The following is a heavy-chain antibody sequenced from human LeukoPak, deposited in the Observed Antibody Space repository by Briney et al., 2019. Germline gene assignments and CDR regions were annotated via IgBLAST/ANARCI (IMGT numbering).Heavy chain of an antibody. Sequence: ASVKVSCKASGYTFTDYYMHWVRQAPGQGLEWMGWINPNSGGTKYAQKFQGRVTMTRDTSISTAYMELSRLTSDDTAVYYCARLYYYGSGSYYYFDYWGQGTLVTVSS. CDR3: ARLYYYGSGSYYYFDY. CDR1: GYTFTDYY. V-gene: IGHV1-2*02. J-gene: IGHJ4*02. D-gene: IGHD3-10*01. CDR2: INPNSGGT.